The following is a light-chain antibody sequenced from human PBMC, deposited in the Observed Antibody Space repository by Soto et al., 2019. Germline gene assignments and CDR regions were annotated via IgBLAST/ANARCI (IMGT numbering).Light chain of an antibody. Sequence: VLTQSPGALSLTPRERATLSCWASESVSDFLAWYQQKPGLAPRLLIHGATKRTSGTPDRFSGSGSGTDFTLSISRLEPEDFAVYYCPQYGSLLWPFGEGTKVDIK. CDR1: ESVSDF. CDR2: GAT. V-gene: IGKV3-20*01. J-gene: IGKJ1*01. CDR3: PQYGSLLWP.